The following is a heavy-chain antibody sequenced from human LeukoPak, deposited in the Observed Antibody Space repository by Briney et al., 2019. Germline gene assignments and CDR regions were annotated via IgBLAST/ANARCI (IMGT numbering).Heavy chain of an antibody. Sequence: GGSLRLSCEASGFTFSTSWMYWVRQAPGKGLEWVSRINGDGSDPSYADFVKGRFTISRDNAKNALYLQMNSLRAEDTAVYYCAKDLHYGSADYWGQGTLVTVSS. CDR3: AKDLHYGSADY. CDR1: GFTFSTSW. D-gene: IGHD3-10*01. CDR2: INGDGSDP. J-gene: IGHJ4*02. V-gene: IGHV3-74*01.